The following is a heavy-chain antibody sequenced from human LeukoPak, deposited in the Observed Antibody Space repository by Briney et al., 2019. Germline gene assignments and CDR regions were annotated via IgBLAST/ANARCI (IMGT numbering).Heavy chain of an antibody. Sequence: PGGSLRLSCAASGFTVSSNYMSWVRQAPGKWLEWVSVMYSGGSTYYADSVKGRFTISRDNSKNTLFLQMNSLRAEDTAVYYCARDPGGYCSSGSCLGAGYWGQGTLVTVSS. CDR2: MYSGGST. D-gene: IGHD2-15*01. CDR3: ARDPGGYCSSGSCLGAGY. CDR1: GFTVSSNY. V-gene: IGHV3-66*02. J-gene: IGHJ4*02.